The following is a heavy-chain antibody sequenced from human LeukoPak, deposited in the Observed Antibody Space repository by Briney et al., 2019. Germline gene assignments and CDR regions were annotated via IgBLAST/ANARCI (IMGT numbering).Heavy chain of an antibody. V-gene: IGHV4-30-4*01. J-gene: IGHJ3*02. CDR3: ARVRYYYDSSAKSYDAFDI. CDR1: GGSISSGDYY. Sequence: SQTLSLTCTVSGGSISSGDYYWSWIRQPPGKGLEWIGYIYYSGSTYYNPSLKSRVTISVDTSKNQFSLKLSSVTAADTAVYYCARVRYYYDSSAKSYDAFDIWGQGTMVTVSS. CDR2: IYYSGST. D-gene: IGHD3-22*01.